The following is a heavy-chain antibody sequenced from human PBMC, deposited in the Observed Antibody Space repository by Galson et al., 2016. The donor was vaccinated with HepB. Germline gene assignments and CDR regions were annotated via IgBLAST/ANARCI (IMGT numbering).Heavy chain of an antibody. CDR2: TYYRSKWYT. CDR1: GDSVSSNSAA. J-gene: IGHJ3*01. CDR3: ARAHMSERLLGWLLTPYDAFDV. V-gene: IGHV6-1*01. Sequence: CAISGDSVSSNSAAWNWIRQSPSRGLEWLGGTYYRSKWYTDYAVSVKSRITINPDTSKNQFSLQLNSVTPEDTAVYFCARAHMSERLLGWLLTPYDAFDVWGLGTMVTVSS. D-gene: IGHD3-3*01.